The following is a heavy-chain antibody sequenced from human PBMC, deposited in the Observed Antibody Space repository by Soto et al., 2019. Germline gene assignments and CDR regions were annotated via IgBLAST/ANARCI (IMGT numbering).Heavy chain of an antibody. J-gene: IGHJ3*02. CDR1: GGTFSSYT. D-gene: IGHD3-3*01. CDR2: IIPILGIA. Sequence: SVKVACKASGGTFSSYTISWVRQAPGEGLEWMGRIIPILGIANYAQKFQGRVTITADKSTSTAYMELSSLRSEDTAVYYCARGGFTIFGVVTTDAFDIWGQGTMVSV. V-gene: IGHV1-69*02. CDR3: ARGGFTIFGVVTTDAFDI.